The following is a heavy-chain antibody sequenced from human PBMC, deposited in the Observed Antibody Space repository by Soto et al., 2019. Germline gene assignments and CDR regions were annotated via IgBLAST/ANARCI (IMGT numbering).Heavy chain of an antibody. V-gene: IGHV1-8*01. CDR1: GYTFTSYD. J-gene: IGHJ6*02. Sequence: QVQLVQSGAEVKKPGASVKVSCKASGYTFTSYDINWVRQATGQGLEWIGWMNPNSGNTGYAQKFQGRVIMTRNTSISTAYMELSSLRSEDTAVYYCARRGYSSSWYYYYYYGMDVWGQGTTVTVSS. CDR2: MNPNSGNT. CDR3: ARRGYSSSWYYYYYYGMDV. D-gene: IGHD6-13*01.